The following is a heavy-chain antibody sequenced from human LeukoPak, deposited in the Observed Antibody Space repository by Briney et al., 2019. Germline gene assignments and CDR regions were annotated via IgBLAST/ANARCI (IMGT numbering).Heavy chain of an antibody. J-gene: IGHJ4*02. CDR3: ARDARDYGGYYFDS. V-gene: IGHV3-21*01. CDR2: ISTSSSYI. Sequence: PGGSLRLSCAASGFTFSSYSMNWVRQAPGKGLEWVSSISTSSSYIYYADSVKGRFTISGDNSKNTLHLQMNSLRVEDTAVYYCARDARDYGGYYFDSWGQGTRVTVSP. D-gene: IGHD4-17*01. CDR1: GFTFSSYS.